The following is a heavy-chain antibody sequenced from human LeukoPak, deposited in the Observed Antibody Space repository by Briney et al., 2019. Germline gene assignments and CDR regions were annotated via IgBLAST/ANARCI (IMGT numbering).Heavy chain of an antibody. Sequence: ASVKVSCKASGYTFTSYGISWVRQAPGQGLEWMGWISAYNGNTNYAQKLQGRVTMTTDTSTSTAYMELRSLRSDDTAVYYCARPGDDVYSSGWYVVDKSYYFDYRGHGTLVTVSS. V-gene: IGHV1-18*01. CDR3: ARPGDDVYSSGWYVVDKSYYFDY. CDR2: ISAYNGNT. D-gene: IGHD6-19*01. CDR1: GYTFTSYG. J-gene: IGHJ4*01.